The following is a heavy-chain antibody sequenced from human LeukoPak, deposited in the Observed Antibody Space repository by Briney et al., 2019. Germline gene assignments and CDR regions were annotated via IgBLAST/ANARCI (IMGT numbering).Heavy chain of an antibody. V-gene: IGHV1-46*01. CDR3: ARELISGDWTWDI. D-gene: IGHD2-21*02. CDR2: INPSGGTT. Sequence: ASVKVSCKASGYTFTSYSLNWVRQAPGQGLEWMGTINPSGGTTNYAQKFQGRITMTRDTSTSTVYMELSSLRSADTAVYYCARELISGDWTWDIWGRGTMVTVSS. J-gene: IGHJ3*02. CDR1: GYTFTSYS.